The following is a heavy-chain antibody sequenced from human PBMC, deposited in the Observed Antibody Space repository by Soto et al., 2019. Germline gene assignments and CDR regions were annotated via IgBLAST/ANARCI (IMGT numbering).Heavy chain of an antibody. D-gene: IGHD3-22*01. CDR2: ISSSSSTI. Sequence: GSALKLYCAASGFTFTSYSMNWVRQTPGKGLEWVSYISSSSSTIYYADSVKGRFTISRDNAKNSLYLQMNSLRDEDTAVYYCARDDSSGYNFFDYWGQGTQVTVSS. J-gene: IGHJ4*02. CDR3: ARDDSSGYNFFDY. V-gene: IGHV3-48*02. CDR1: GFTFTSYS.